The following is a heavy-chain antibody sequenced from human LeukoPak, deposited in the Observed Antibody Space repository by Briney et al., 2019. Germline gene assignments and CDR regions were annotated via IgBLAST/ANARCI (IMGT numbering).Heavy chain of an antibody. CDR2: IYHSGST. V-gene: IGHV4-38-2*02. CDR1: GYSISSGYY. D-gene: IGHD3-10*01. CDR3: ARSYYGSGSYYYFDY. J-gene: IGHJ4*02. Sequence: SETLSLTCTVSGYSISSGYYWGWIRQPPGKGLEWMGSIYHSGSTYYNPSLKSRVTISVDTSKNQFSLKLSSVTAADTAVYYCARSYYGSGSYYYFDYWGQGTLVTVSS.